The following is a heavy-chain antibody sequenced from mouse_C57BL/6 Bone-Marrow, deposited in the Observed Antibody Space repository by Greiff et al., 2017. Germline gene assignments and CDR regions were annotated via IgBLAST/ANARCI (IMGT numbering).Heavy chain of an antibody. CDR3: AGCSPYAMDD. D-gene: IGHD3-3*01. Sequence: QVQLQQPGAELVKPGASVKLSCKASGYTFTSYWMHWVKQRPGQGLEWIGMIHPNSGSTNYNEKFKSKATLTVDNSSSTAYMQLSSLTSEDSAVYYCAGCSPYAMDDWGQGTSVTVSS. V-gene: IGHV1-64*01. J-gene: IGHJ4*01. CDR1: GYTFTSYW. CDR2: IHPNSGST.